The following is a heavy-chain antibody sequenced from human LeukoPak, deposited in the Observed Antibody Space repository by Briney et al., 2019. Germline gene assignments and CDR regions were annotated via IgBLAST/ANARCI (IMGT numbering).Heavy chain of an antibody. V-gene: IGHV3-7*03. J-gene: IGHJ3*02. CDR2: IKQDGSEK. CDR3: ARDVRITMVRGVIIIDAFDI. D-gene: IGHD3-10*01. CDR1: GFTFSSYW. Sequence: GGSLRLSCAASGFTFSSYWMSWVRQAPGKGLEWVANIKQDGSEKYYVDSVKGRFTISRDNAKNSLHLQMNSLRAEDTAVYYCARDVRITMVRGVIIIDAFDIWGQGTMVTVSS.